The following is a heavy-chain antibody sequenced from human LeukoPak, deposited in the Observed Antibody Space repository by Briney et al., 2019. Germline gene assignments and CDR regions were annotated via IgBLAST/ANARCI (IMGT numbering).Heavy chain of an antibody. CDR1: GGSISSSSYS. CDR3: ASTGYSSGWYEKENAFDI. D-gene: IGHD6-19*01. CDR2: IYYSGST. Sequence: PSETLSLTCTVSGGSISSSSYSWGWIRQPPGKGLEWIGSIYYSGSTYYNPSLKSRVTISVDTSKNQFSLKLSSVTAADTAVYYCASTGYSSGWYEKENAFDIWGQGTMVTVSS. V-gene: IGHV4-39*01. J-gene: IGHJ3*02.